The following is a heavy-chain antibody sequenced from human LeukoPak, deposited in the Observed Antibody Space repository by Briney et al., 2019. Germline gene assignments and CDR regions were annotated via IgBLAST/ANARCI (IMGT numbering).Heavy chain of an antibody. CDR2: IYYSGST. CDR3: ARGTRSYDFWSGRPHWFDP. V-gene: IGHV4-59*01. D-gene: IGHD3-3*01. J-gene: IGHJ5*02. Sequence: SETLSLTCTVSGGSISSDYWSWIRQPPGKGLEWIGYIYYSGSTNYNPSLKSRVTISVDTSKNQFSLKLSSVTAADTAVYYCARGTRSYDFWSGRPHWFDPWGQGTLVTVSS. CDR1: GGSISSDY.